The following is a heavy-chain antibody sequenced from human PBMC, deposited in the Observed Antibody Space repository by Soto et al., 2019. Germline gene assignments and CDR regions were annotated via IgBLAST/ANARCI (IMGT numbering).Heavy chain of an antibody. CDR1: GFTFSSYD. V-gene: IGHV3-13*01. CDR3: ARGVAAAGTGDAFDI. D-gene: IGHD6-13*01. Sequence: GGSLRLSCAASGFTFSSYDMHWVRQATGKGLEWVSAIGTAGDTYYPGYVKGRFTISRENAKNSLYLQMNSLRAEDTAVYYCARGVAAAGTGDAFDIWGQGTMVTVSS. CDR2: IGTAGDT. J-gene: IGHJ3*02.